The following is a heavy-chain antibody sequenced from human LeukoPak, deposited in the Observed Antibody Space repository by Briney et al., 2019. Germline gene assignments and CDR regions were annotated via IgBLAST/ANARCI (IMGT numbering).Heavy chain of an antibody. V-gene: IGHV3-21*01. CDR2: ISGSSYYI. CDR3: ARDLPYYDILTGYLVADFFDY. J-gene: IGHJ4*02. CDR1: GFTFSSYS. Sequence: SGGSLRLSCAASGFTFSSYSMNWVRQAPGKGLEWVSSISGSSYYIYYADSVKGRFTISRDNAKNSLYLQMNSLRAEDTAVYYCARDLPYYDILTGYLVADFFDYWGQGTLVTVSS. D-gene: IGHD3-9*01.